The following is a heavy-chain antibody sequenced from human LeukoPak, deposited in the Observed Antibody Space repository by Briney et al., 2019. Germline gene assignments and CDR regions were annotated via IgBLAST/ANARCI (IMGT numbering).Heavy chain of an antibody. CDR3: ARDRPRSYYDSSGYYAPLDY. J-gene: IGHJ4*02. D-gene: IGHD3-22*01. CDR2: INPSGGST. V-gene: IGHV1-46*01. Sequence: ASVKVSCTASGYTFTSYGISWVRQAPGQGLEWMGIINPSGGSTSYAQRFQGRVTMTRDTSTSTVYMELSSLRSEETAMYYCARDRPRSYYDSSGYYAPLDYWGQGTLVTVSS. CDR1: GYTFTSYG.